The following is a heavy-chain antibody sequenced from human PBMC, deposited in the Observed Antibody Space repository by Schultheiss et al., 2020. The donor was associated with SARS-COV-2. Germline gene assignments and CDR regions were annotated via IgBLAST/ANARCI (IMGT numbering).Heavy chain of an antibody. CDR1: GGSISSGSYY. CDR2: IYTSGST. Sequence: SQTLSLTCTVSGGSISSGSYYWSWIRQPAGKGLEWIGRIYTSGSTNYNPSLKSRVTISVDTSENQFSLKLSYVTAADTAVYYCARGEMEWLVFDYWGQGTLVTVSS. CDR3: ARGEMEWLVFDY. D-gene: IGHD3-3*01. J-gene: IGHJ4*02. V-gene: IGHV4-61*02.